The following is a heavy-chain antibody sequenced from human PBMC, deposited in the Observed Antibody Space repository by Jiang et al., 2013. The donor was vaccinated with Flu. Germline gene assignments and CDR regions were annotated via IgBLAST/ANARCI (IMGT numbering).Heavy chain of an antibody. V-gene: IGHV4-30-2*01. CDR3: ARLNIEYCTRGVCSWFDP. J-gene: IGHJ5*02. CDR2: IYHSGHT. CDR1: GGSIGTGDYS. Sequence: GSGLVKPSQTLFLTCAVSGGSIGTGDYSWTWIRQPPGKGLEWIGYIYHSGHTYYNPSLNSRVSTSVDKTRNHFSLRLTSVTAADTAVYYCARLNIEYCTRGVCSWFDPWGQGTLVTVSS. D-gene: IGHD2-8*02.